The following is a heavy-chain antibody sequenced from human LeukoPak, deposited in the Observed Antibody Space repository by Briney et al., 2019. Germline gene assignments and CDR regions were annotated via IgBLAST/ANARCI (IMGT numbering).Heavy chain of an antibody. CDR3: ARVYSRHFDY. V-gene: IGHV4-59*01. Sequence: SQTLSLTCTVSGGSISSYYWSWLRQPPGKGLEWIGYIYYSGSTNYNPSLKSRVTISVDTSKNQFSLKLTSVTAADTAVYYCARVYSRHFDYWGQGTLVTVSS. CDR2: IYYSGST. D-gene: IGHD1-14*01. CDR1: GGSISSYY. J-gene: IGHJ4*02.